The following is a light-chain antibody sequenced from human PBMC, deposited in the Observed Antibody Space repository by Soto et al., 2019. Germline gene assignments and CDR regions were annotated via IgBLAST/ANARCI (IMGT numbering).Light chain of an antibody. CDR3: QQYDNLPLT. Sequence: DIQMPQSPSSLSASVGYIVNITLQASQDISNYLNWYQQKPGKDPKLLIYDASNLETGVPSRFSGSGSGTDFTFTISSLQPEDIATYYCQQYDNLPLTFGGGHKGAIK. J-gene: IGKJ4*01. V-gene: IGKV1-33*01. CDR2: DAS. CDR1: QDISNY.